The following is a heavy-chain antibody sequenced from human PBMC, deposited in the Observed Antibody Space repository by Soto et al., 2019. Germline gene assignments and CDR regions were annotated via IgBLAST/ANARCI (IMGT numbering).Heavy chain of an antibody. V-gene: IGHV1-69*02. CDR3: ARSSVAAAGTLGN. D-gene: IGHD6-13*01. J-gene: IGHJ4*02. CDR2: IIPVLGVA. CDR1: GGTLNSYT. Sequence: QVRLVQSGAEVKKPGSSVKVSCKASGGTLNSYTINWVRQAPGHGPEWLGRIIPVLGVANYAQTFQGRVTITADKSTSTVYMELTSLRSEDTAVYYCARSSVAAAGTLGNWGPGTLVTVSS.